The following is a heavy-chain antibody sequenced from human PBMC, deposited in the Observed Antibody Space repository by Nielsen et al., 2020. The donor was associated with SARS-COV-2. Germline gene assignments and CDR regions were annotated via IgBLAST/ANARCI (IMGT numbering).Heavy chain of an antibody. CDR3: AKDGAYYYGSGSYLTKRFDY. J-gene: IGHJ4*02. D-gene: IGHD3-10*01. CDR2: ISSSSSYT. Sequence: GESLKISCAASGFTFSDYYMSWIRQAPGKGLEWVSYISSSSSYTNYADSVKGRFTISRDNSKNTLYLQMNSLRAEDTAVYYCAKDGAYYYGSGSYLTKRFDYWGQGTLVTVSS. V-gene: IGHV3-11*05. CDR1: GFTFSDYY.